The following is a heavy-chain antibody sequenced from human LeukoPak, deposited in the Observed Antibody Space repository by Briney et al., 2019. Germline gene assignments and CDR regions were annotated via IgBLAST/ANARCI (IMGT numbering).Heavy chain of an antibody. V-gene: IGHV3-7*01. CDR1: GFTFSIYW. Sequence: GGSLRLSCAASGFTFSIYWMTWVRQAPGKGLEWVANIEPDGSEKYYVDSVKGRFTNSRDNTKNSLFLQMNSLRAEDTAVYYCARIGSTWSLLSDHWGQGTLVTVSS. D-gene: IGHD6-13*01. J-gene: IGHJ4*02. CDR3: ARIGSTWSLLSDH. CDR2: IEPDGSEK.